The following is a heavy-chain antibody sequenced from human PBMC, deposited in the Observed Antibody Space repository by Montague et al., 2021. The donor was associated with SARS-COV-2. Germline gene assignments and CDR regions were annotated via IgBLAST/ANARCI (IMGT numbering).Heavy chain of an antibody. J-gene: IGHJ4*02. Sequence: PALVKPTQTLTLTCTFSGFSRSTSGAAVGWIRQPPGKALEWLALIYWDDDKRYSPSLKSRLTITKDTSKNQVVLTMTNMDPVDTATYYCAHRGGSSWTKPYFDYWGQGTLVTVSS. V-gene: IGHV2-5*02. CDR2: IYWDDDK. D-gene: IGHD6-13*01. CDR3: AHRGGSSWTKPYFDY. CDR1: GFSRSTSGAA.